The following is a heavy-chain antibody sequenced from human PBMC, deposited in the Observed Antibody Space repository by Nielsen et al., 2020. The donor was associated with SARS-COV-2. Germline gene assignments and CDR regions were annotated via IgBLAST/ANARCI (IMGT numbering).Heavy chain of an antibody. CDR3: AKDALHGWYGIR. CDR1: GFTFSSYG. J-gene: IGHJ4*02. Sequence: GESLKISCAASGFTFSSYGMHWVRQAPGKGLEWVAFIRYDGSNKYYADSVKGRFTISRDNSKNTLYLQMNSLRAEDTAVYYCAKDALHGWYGIRWGQGTLVTVSS. CDR2: IRYDGSNK. V-gene: IGHV3-30*02. D-gene: IGHD6-19*01.